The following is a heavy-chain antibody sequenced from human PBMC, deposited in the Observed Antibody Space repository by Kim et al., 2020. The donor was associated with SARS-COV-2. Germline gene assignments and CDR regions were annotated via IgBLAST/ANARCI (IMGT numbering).Heavy chain of an antibody. CDR1: GGSISRYY. J-gene: IGHJ4*02. CDR2: IYYSGST. CDR3: ARVKIQLAKVTFDY. Sequence: GGSISRYYWRWIRQPPGKGLEWIGYIYYSGSTNYNPSLKSRVTISVDTSKNQFSLKLSSVTAADTAVYYCARVKIQLAKVTFDYWGQGTLAT. V-gene: IGHV4-59*01. D-gene: IGHD5-18*01.